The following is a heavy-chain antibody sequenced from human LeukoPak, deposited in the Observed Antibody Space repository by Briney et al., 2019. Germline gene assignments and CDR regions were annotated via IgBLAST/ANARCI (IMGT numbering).Heavy chain of an antibody. V-gene: IGHV3-9*01. CDR2: INWNGGGT. CDR1: GFTFKDYG. J-gene: IGHJ6*02. Sequence: GGSLRLSCAATGFTFKDYGMHWVRQPPGKGLEWVSSINWNGGGTDYADSVKGRFTVSRDNAKNSLYLQLSSLRPEDTALYYCAKHMRATNTYSFFGLDVWGQGTTVTVSS. CDR3: AKHMRATNTYSFFGLDV. D-gene: IGHD1-26*01.